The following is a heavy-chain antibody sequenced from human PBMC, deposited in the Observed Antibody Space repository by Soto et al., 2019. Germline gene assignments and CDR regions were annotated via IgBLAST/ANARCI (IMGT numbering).Heavy chain of an antibody. CDR1: GEGLSGDW. V-gene: IGHV5-51*01. CDR2: IYPGDSDT. D-gene: IGHD6-19*01. Sequence: KGAWKGSGEGLSGDWGGWVRQMHGKGLEWMGIIYPGDSDTRYSPSFQGQVTISADKSISTAYLQWSSLKASDTAMYYCARGYSSGWYYYYGMDVWGQGTTVTVSS. CDR3: ARGYSSGWYYYYGMDV. J-gene: IGHJ6*02.